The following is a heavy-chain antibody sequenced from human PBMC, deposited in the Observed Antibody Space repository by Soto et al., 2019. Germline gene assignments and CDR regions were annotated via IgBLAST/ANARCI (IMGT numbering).Heavy chain of an antibody. CDR1: GGSISSGDYY. V-gene: IGHV4-30-4*01. CDR3: ARDQESYGSGSFYFDY. CDR2: IYYSGST. J-gene: IGHJ4*02. Sequence: QVQLQESGPGLVKPSQTLSLTCTVSGGSISSGDYYWSWIRQPPGKGLEWIGYIYYSGSTYYNPSLKSRVTISVDTSKNQFSLKLSSVTAADTAVYYCARDQESYGSGSFYFDYWGQGTLVTVSS. D-gene: IGHD3-10*01.